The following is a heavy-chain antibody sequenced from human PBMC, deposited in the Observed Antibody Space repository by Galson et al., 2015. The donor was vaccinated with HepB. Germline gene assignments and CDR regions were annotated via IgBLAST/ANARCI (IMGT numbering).Heavy chain of an antibody. J-gene: IGHJ4*02. CDR1: GFTFSSYA. D-gene: IGHD3-16*01. Sequence: SLRLSCAASGFTFSSYAMSWVRQAPGKGLEWVSAISGSGGSTYYADSVKGRFTISRDNSKNTLYLQMNSLRAEDTAVYYCAKEYGGGAGPALYYFDYWGQGTLVTVSS. V-gene: IGHV3-23*01. CDR3: AKEYGGGAGPALYYFDY. CDR2: ISGSGGST.